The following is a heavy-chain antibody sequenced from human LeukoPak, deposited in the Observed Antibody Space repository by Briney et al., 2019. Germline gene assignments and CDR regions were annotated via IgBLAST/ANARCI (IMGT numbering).Heavy chain of an antibody. V-gene: IGHV4-4*07. J-gene: IGHJ2*01. CDR1: GGPISSYY. CDR3: ARDPRYCSSTSCYYRYWYFDL. D-gene: IGHD2-2*01. Sequence: SETLSLTCTVSGGPISSYYWSWIRQPAGKGLEWIGRIYTSGSTNYNPSLKSRVTMSVDTSKNQFSLKLSSVTAADTAVYYCARDPRYCSSTSCYYRYWYFDLWGRGTLVTVSS. CDR2: IYTSGST.